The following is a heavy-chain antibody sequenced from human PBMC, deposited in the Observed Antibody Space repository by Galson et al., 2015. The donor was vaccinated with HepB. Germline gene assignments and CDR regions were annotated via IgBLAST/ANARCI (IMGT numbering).Heavy chain of an antibody. CDR3: AKDYIVAVVGGDIIRPGGMGV. CDR2: IWHDGTKT. D-gene: IGHD3-3*01. V-gene: IGHV3-33*06. CDR1: GFTFRNYV. Sequence: SLRLSCAASGFTFRNYVMHWVRQAPGKGLEWVAAIWHDGTKTYYVDSVKGRFTISRDNSKNTLSLQMNSLTAEDTAVYYCAKDYIVAVVGGDIIRPGGMGVGGQGTTVTVSS. J-gene: IGHJ6*02.